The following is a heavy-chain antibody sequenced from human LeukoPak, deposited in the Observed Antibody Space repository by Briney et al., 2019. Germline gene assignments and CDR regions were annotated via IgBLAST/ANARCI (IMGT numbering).Heavy chain of an antibody. CDR3: ARLLYGSGSYSNIFDS. V-gene: IGHV4-59*08. Sequence: SSETLSLTCTVSGGSISSYYWSWIRQPPGKGLEWIGYISYSGSTNYNPSLKSRVTISVDTSKNQFSLKLSSVTAADTAVYYCARLLYGSGSYSNIFDSWGQGTLVTVSS. J-gene: IGHJ4*02. CDR1: GGSISSYY. D-gene: IGHD3-10*01. CDR2: ISYSGST.